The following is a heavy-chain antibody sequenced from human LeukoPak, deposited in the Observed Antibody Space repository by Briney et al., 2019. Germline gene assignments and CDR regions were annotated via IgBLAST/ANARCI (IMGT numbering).Heavy chain of an antibody. J-gene: IGHJ4*02. CDR3: ARELSSSWYKEGCFDY. D-gene: IGHD6-13*01. CDR1: GGSISSYY. Sequence: PSETLSLTCTVSGGSISSYYWSWIRQPAGKGLEWIGRIYTSGSTNYNPSLKSRVTMSVDTSKNQFSLKLSSVTAADTAVYYRARELSSSWYKEGCFDYWGQGTLVTVSS. V-gene: IGHV4-4*07. CDR2: IYTSGST.